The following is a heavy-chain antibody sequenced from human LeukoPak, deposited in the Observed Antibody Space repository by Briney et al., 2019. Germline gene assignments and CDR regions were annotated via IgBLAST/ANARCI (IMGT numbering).Heavy chain of an antibody. CDR2: IYPGDSDT. D-gene: IGHD3-3*01. CDR3: ARHHGRMTIFGVVIRSNSAFDI. Sequence: GESLKISCKASGYSFTDYWIGWVRQMPGKGLEWMGIIYPGDSDTRYSPSFQGQVTISADKSISTAYLQWSSLKASDTAMYYCARHHGRMTIFGVVIRSNSAFDIWGQGTMVTVSS. V-gene: IGHV5-51*01. CDR1: GYSFTDYW. J-gene: IGHJ3*02.